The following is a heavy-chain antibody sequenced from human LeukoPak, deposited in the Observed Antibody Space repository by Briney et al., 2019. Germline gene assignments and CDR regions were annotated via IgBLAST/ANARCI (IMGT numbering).Heavy chain of an antibody. Sequence: ASVTVSCKASGYTFTSYYMHWVRQAPGQGLEWMGIINPSGGSTSYAQKFQGRVTMTRDTSTSTVYMELSGLRSEDTAVYYCARDLDYGGNSGTFDIWGQGTMVTVSS. J-gene: IGHJ3*02. V-gene: IGHV1-46*01. D-gene: IGHD4-23*01. CDR1: GYTFTSYY. CDR2: INPSGGST. CDR3: ARDLDYGGNSGTFDI.